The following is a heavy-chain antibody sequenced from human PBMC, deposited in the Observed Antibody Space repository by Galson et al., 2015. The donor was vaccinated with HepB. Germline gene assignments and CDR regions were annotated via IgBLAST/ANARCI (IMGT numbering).Heavy chain of an antibody. D-gene: IGHD5-12*01. CDR3: ARDRAPVATIDFADY. V-gene: IGHV3-21*01. CDR2: ISSSSSYI. Sequence: SLRLSCAASGFTFSSYSMNWVRQAPGKGLEWVSSISSSSSYIYYADSVKGRFTTSRDNAKNSLYLQMNSLRAEDTAVYYCARDRAPVATIDFADYWGQGTLVTVSS. J-gene: IGHJ4*02. CDR1: GFTFSSYS.